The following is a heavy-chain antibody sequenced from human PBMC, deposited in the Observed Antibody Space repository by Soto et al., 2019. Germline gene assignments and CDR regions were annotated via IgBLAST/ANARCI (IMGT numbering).Heavy chain of an antibody. J-gene: IGHJ3*02. V-gene: IGHV3-7*01. CDR2: MNPDGNAI. CDR3: ARDLWGWSRGWPSDAFDI. CDR1: GFTFKNYW. D-gene: IGHD2-21*01. Sequence: GGSLRLSCAASGFTFKNYWMAWVRQAPGKGLEWVANMNPDGNAIYSVDSVKGRFTISRDNAKNSLFLQMNSLRVEDTAVYYCARDLWGWSRGWPSDAFDIWGQGTTVTVSS.